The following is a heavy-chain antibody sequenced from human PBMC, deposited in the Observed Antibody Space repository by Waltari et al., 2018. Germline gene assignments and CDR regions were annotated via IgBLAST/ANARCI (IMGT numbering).Heavy chain of an antibody. CDR3: ARGLYDFWSGPNYYYYYMDV. J-gene: IGHJ6*03. CDR2: INPNSGGT. CDR1: GYTFTGYY. D-gene: IGHD3-3*01. V-gene: IGHV1-2*06. Sequence: QVQLVQSGAEVKKPGASVKVSCKASGYTFTGYYMHWVRQAPGQGLGWMGRINPNSGGTNYAQKFQGRVTMTRDTSISTAYMELSRLRSDDTAVYYCARGLYDFWSGPNYYYYYMDVWGKGTTVTVSS.